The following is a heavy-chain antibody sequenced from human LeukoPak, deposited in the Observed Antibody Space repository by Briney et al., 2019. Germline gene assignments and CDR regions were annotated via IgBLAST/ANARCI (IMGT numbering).Heavy chain of an antibody. J-gene: IGHJ4*02. CDR1: GFTVRSNY. Sequence: GGSLRLSCAASGFTVRSNYMTWVRQAPGKGLEWVSVLYSGGTTYYTDSVKGRFTISRDNSKNTLYLQMNSLRAEDTAVYYCASSSVRPNTAMARSFDYWGQGTLVTVSS. V-gene: IGHV3-66*01. CDR2: LYSGGTT. CDR3: ASSSVRPNTAMARSFDY. D-gene: IGHD5-18*01.